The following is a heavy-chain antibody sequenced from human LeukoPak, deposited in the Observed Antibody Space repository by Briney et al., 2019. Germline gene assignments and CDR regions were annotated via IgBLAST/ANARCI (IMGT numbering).Heavy chain of an antibody. D-gene: IGHD6-13*01. J-gene: IGHJ5*02. Sequence: GGSLRLSCAASGFTFSSYWMHWVRQAPGKGLVWVSRINSDGSSTSYADSVKGRFTFSRDNSKNTMYLQMNSLRPEDTAVYYCASVGKRQQLLGNWFDPWGQGTLVTVSP. CDR1: GFTFSSYW. CDR2: INSDGSST. CDR3: ASVGKRQQLLGNWFDP. V-gene: IGHV3-74*01.